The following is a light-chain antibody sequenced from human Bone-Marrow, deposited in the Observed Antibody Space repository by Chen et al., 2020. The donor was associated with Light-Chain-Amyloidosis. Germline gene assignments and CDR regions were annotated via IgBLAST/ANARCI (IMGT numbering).Light chain of an antibody. CDR2: DNN. V-gene: IGLV1-40*01. Sequence: QSELTQPPSVSGAPGQRVTISCTGSISNIGAGYNVHWYQHLPGTAPKLLIYDNNNRPSGVPDRFSGTKSGTSASLAITGLQADDEADYYCQSYDRTLSVVFGGGTKLTVL. CDR3: QSYDRTLSVV. J-gene: IGLJ2*01. CDR1: ISNIGAGYN.